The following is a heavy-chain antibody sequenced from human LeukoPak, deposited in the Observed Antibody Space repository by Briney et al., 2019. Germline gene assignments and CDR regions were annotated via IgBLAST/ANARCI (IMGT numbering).Heavy chain of an antibody. Sequence: GGSLRLSCAPSGFTFSTYWMGWVRQAPGKGLEWLANINQGGSEKYYVDSVKGRFTISRDNAKNSLYLQMNSLRAEDTAFYYCAKGNRDSSGFYYYYGMDVWGQGTTVTASS. D-gene: IGHD3-22*01. V-gene: IGHV3-7*03. J-gene: IGHJ6*02. CDR2: INQGGSEK. CDR3: AKGNRDSSGFYYYYGMDV. CDR1: GFTFSTYW.